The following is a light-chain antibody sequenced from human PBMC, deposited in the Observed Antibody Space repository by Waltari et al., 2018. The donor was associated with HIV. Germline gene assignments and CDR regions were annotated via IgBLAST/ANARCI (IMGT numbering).Light chain of an antibody. V-gene: IGKV3-20*01. Sequence: ELVLTQSPGTLSLSPGESATLPCRASQTISSSYLAWYQQKPGQAPRLLIYGASSRATGIPDRFSGSGSGTDFTLTISRLEPEDFAVYYCQQYGSSPGYTFGQGTKLEI. J-gene: IGKJ2*01. CDR1: QTISSSY. CDR3: QQYGSSPGYT. CDR2: GAS.